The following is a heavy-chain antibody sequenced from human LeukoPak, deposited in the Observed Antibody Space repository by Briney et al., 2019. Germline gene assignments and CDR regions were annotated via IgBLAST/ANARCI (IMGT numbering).Heavy chain of an antibody. Sequence: PGGSLRLSCAASGFTFSSYWMHWVRRAPGKGLVWVSRINGGGSSTNYADSVKGRFTISRDNAKNTLYLQMNSLRGEDAAVYYCARGPSSNWGDFDYWGQGTLVIASS. J-gene: IGHJ4*02. CDR2: INGGGSST. CDR1: GFTFSSYW. D-gene: IGHD7-27*01. CDR3: ARGPSSNWGDFDY. V-gene: IGHV3-74*01.